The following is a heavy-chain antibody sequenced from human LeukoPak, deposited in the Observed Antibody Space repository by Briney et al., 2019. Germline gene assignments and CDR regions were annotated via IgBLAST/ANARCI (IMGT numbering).Heavy chain of an antibody. D-gene: IGHD6-19*01. CDR2: MNPNSGNT. CDR3: ARFSPPSSGWFNYYGMDV. J-gene: IGHJ6*02. Sequence: ASVKVSCKASGYTFTSYDINWVRQATGQGLEWMGWMNPNSGNTGYAQKFQGRVTMTRNTSISTAYVELSSLRSEDTAVYYCARFSPPSSGWFNYYGMDVWGQGTTVTVSS. CDR1: GYTFTSYD. V-gene: IGHV1-8*01.